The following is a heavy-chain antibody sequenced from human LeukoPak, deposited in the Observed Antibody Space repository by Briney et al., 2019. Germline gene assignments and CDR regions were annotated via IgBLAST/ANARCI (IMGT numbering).Heavy chain of an antibody. CDR3: AKDWGFSSSWHDAFDI. Sequence: GRSLRLSCAASGFTFDDYAMHWVRQAPGKGLEWVSGISWNSGSIGYADSVKGRFTISRDNAKNSLYLQMNSLRAEDTALYYCAKDWGFSSSWHDAFDIWGQGTMVTVSS. J-gene: IGHJ3*02. CDR2: ISWNSGSI. CDR1: GFTFDDYA. V-gene: IGHV3-9*01. D-gene: IGHD6-13*01.